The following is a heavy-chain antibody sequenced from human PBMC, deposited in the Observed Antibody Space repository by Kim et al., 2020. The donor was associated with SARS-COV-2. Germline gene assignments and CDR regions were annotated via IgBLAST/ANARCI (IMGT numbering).Heavy chain of an antibody. CDR1: GYSFTSYW. J-gene: IGHJ6*02. V-gene: IGHV5-51*01. D-gene: IGHD2-15*01. CDR2: IYPGVSDT. CDR3: ARHMGHCSGGSCYSDYYNGMDV. Sequence: GESLKISCKGSGYSFTSYWIAWVRQMPGKGLEWMGIIYPGVSDTRYSPSFQGQVTISADKSISTAYLQWSSLKASDTAMYYCARHMGHCSGGSCYSDYYNGMDVWGQGTTVTVSS.